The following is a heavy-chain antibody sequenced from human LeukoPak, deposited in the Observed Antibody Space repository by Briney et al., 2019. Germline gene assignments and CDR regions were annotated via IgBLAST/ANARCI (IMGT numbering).Heavy chain of an antibody. D-gene: IGHD1-20*01. CDR3: ARADRITGTDFDY. CDR2: IYTSGST. CDR1: GGSISSGSYY. V-gene: IGHV4-61*02. J-gene: IGHJ4*02. Sequence: SETLSLTCTVSGGSISSGSYYWSWIRQPAGKGLEWIGRIYTSGSTNYNPSLKSRVTISVDTSKNQFSLKLSSVTAADTAVNYCARADRITGTDFDYWGQGTLVTVSS.